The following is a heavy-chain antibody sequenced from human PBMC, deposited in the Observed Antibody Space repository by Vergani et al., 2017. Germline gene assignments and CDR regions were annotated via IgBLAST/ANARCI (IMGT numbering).Heavy chain of an antibody. D-gene: IGHD2-2*01. V-gene: IGHV1-46*01. CDR3: ARDSRYCSSTSCYVGRDWFDP. CDR2: INPSGGST. J-gene: IGHJ5*02. Sequence: QVQLVQSGAEVKKPGSSVKVSCKASGGTFTSYYMHWVRQAPGQGLEWMGIINPSGGSTSYAQKFQGRVTMTRDTSTSTVYMELSSLRSEDTAVYYCARDSRYCSSTSCYVGRDWFDPWGQGTLVTVSS. CDR1: GGTFTSYY.